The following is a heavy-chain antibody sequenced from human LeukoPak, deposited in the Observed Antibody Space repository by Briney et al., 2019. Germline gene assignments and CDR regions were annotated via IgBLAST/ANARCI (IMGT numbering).Heavy chain of an antibody. V-gene: IGHV1-46*01. J-gene: IGHJ4*02. CDR2: INPRGGST. D-gene: IGHD4-11*01. CDR1: GYIFTTYF. Sequence: ASVKVSCKASGYIFTTYFMHWLRQAPGQGPEWMGIINPRGGSTDYAQKFQDRITMTSDTSTSTVYMELKSLTSEDTAVYFCARVGTTGGTADNWGQGTLVTVSS. CDR3: ARVGTTGGTADN.